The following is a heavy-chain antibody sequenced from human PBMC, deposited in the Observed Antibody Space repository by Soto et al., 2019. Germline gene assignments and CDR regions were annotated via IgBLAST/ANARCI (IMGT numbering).Heavy chain of an antibody. Sequence: SETLSLTCTVSGGSISSYYWSWIRQHPGKGLEWIGYIYYSASITYTPSLRSRVTISVDSSKNQFSLKLTSVTAADTAVYYCAGEAYGGYGTFDYWGQGTLVTVSS. J-gene: IGHJ4*02. V-gene: IGHV4-59*12. CDR3: AGEAYGGYGTFDY. CDR2: IYYSASI. D-gene: IGHD5-12*01. CDR1: GGSISSYY.